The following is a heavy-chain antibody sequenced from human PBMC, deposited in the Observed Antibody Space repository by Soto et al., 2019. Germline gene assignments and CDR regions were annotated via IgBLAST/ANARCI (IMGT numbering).Heavy chain of an antibody. CDR2: INHRGSI. CDR1: GASISGYD. J-gene: IGHJ6*02. Sequence: QVQLKQWGAGLLKPSETLSLTCAVSGASISGYDWSWIRHSPGKGLEWIGQINHRGSIRYSPSLESRLTISLDTSKNQFSLRLSSVTAADTAVYYCARLPRGVFGELLTLDVWGQGTTVTVSS. CDR3: ARLPRGVFGELLTLDV. V-gene: IGHV4-34*01. D-gene: IGHD3-10*01.